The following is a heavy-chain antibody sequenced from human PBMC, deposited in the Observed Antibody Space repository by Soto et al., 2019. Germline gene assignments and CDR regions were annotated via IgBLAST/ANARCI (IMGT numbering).Heavy chain of an antibody. V-gene: IGHV1-69*13. CDR1: GGTFSSYA. Sequence: ASVKVSYKASGGTFSSYAISWVRQAPGQGLEWMGGIIPIFGTANYAQKFQGRVTITADESTSTAYMELSSLRSEDTAVYYCARGVVGATDYWGQGTLVTVSS. D-gene: IGHD1-26*01. CDR3: ARGVVGATDY. CDR2: IIPIFGTA. J-gene: IGHJ4*02.